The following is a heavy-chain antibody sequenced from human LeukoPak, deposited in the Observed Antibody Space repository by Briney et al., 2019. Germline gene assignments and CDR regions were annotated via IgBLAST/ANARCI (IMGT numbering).Heavy chain of an antibody. V-gene: IGHV3-23*01. CDR3: AKEWLWFGESGIDY. J-gene: IGHJ4*02. D-gene: IGHD3-10*01. CDR1: GFTFSSYA. CDR2: ISGSGGST. Sequence: GESLRLSCAASGFTFSSYAMSWVRQAPGKGLEWVSAISGSGGSTYYADSVKGRFTISRDNSKNTLYLQMNSLRAEDTAVYYCAKEWLWFGESGIDYWGQGALVTVSS.